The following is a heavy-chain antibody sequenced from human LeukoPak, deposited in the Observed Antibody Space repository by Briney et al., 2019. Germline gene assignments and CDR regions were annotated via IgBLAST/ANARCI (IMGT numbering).Heavy chain of an antibody. D-gene: IGHD3-22*01. CDR2: IYTSGST. J-gene: IGHJ4*02. CDR1: GGSFSGYY. V-gene: IGHV4-59*10. CDR3: ARARYYYDSSGYYYNLFFDY. Sequence: SETLSLTCAVYGGSFSGYYWSWIRQPAGKGLEWIGRIYTSGSTNYNPSLKSRVTISVDTSKNQFSLKLSSVTAADTAVYYCARARYYYDSSGYYYNLFFDYWGQGTLVTVSS.